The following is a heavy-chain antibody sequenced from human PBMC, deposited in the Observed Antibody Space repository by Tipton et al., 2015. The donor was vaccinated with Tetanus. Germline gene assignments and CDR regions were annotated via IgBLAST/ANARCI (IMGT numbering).Heavy chain of an antibody. Sequence: TLSLTCAVSGGSFSGFYWSWIRQPPGKGLEWIGEINHRGGTSYNPSLKSRVTISVDTSKNQFSLNMSSVTAADTAVYYCARGGLGGYLRDWGQGTLVTVSS. CDR2: INHRGGT. D-gene: IGHD1-26*01. CDR1: GGSFSGFY. V-gene: IGHV4-34*01. J-gene: IGHJ4*02. CDR3: ARGGLGGYLRD.